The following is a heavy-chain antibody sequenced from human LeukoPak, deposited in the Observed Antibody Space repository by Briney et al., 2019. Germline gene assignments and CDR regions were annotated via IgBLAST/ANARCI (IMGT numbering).Heavy chain of an antibody. J-gene: IGHJ4*02. Sequence: PGGSLRLSCAASGFTFDDYAMHWVRQAPGKGLEWVSGISWNSGSIGYADSVKGRFTISRDNAKNSLYLQMNSLRAEDTALYYCAKDHRKSSPDSSSWPDYWGQGTLVTVSS. V-gene: IGHV3-9*01. D-gene: IGHD6-13*01. CDR2: ISWNSGSI. CDR3: AKDHRKSSPDSSSWPDY. CDR1: GFTFDDYA.